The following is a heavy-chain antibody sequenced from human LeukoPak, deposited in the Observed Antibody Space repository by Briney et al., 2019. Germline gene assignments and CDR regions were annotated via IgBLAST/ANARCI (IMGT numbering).Heavy chain of an antibody. V-gene: IGHV3-30*18. J-gene: IGHJ4*02. CDR2: ISYDGSSK. Sequence: PGRSLRLSCAASGFTFSSYGMHWVRQAPGKGLEWVAVISYDGSSKYYADSVKGPFTISRDNSKNTLYLQMNSLRAEDTAVYYCAKGVRYDSSGYYLGFDYWGQGTLVTVSS. CDR3: AKGVRYDSSGYYLGFDY. D-gene: IGHD3-22*01. CDR1: GFTFSSYG.